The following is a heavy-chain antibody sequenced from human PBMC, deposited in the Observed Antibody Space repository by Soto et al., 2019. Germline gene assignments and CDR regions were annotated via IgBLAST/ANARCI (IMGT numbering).Heavy chain of an antibody. CDR2: IEWNGGST. Sequence: AGGSLRLSCVASGFTFDDYGMSWVRQAPGKGLEWVSGIEWNGGSTGYADSVKGRFTISRDNAKNSLYLEMNSLRVEDTALYFWPTAQPRVSQVPFPDYYYYMDVWGKGTTVTVSS. V-gene: IGHV3-20*04. CDR3: PTAQPRVSQVPFPDYYYYMDV. CDR1: GFTFDDYG. J-gene: IGHJ6*03.